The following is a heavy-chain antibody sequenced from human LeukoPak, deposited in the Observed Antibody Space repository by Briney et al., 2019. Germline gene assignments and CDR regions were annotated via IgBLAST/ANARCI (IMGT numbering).Heavy chain of an antibody. CDR3: ARGSFGAFDAFDI. CDR1: GYTFTGYY. V-gene: IGHV1-2*02. CDR2: INPNSGGT. D-gene: IGHD3-3*01. Sequence: ASVKVSCKASGYTFTGYYMHWVRQAPGQGLEWMGWINPNSGGTNYAQKFQGRVTMTRNTSISTAYMELSSLRSEDTAVYYCARGSFGAFDAFDIWGQGTMVTVSS. J-gene: IGHJ3*02.